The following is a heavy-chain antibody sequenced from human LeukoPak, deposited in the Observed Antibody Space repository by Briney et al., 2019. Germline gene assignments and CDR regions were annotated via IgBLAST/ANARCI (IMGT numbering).Heavy chain of an antibody. CDR1: GGSISSHY. J-gene: IGHJ5*02. V-gene: IGHV4-59*11. CDR2: IYYSGST. CDR3: ARTGVLRFLEWHARLIGWFDP. D-gene: IGHD3-3*01. Sequence: SETLSLTCTVSGGSISSHYWSWIRQPPGKGLEWIGYIYYSGSTNYNPSLKSRVTISVDTSKNQFSLKLSSVTAADTAVYYCARTGVLRFLEWHARLIGWFDPWGQGTLVTVSS.